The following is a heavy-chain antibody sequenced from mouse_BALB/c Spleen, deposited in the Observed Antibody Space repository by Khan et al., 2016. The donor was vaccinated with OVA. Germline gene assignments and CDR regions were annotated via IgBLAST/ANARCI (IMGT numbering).Heavy chain of an antibody. Sequence: QVQLQQSGADLARPGASVRMSCKASGYTFTSNTVHWVKQRPGQGLEWIGYINPRSGYTNYNQNFKDKATLTADKSSSTAYMQLSSLTSEDSAVYYCARRTTGYTMDYWGQGTSVTVSS. CDR2: INPRSGYT. J-gene: IGHJ4*01. D-gene: IGHD2-14*01. CDR3: ARRTTGYTMDY. V-gene: IGHV1-4*01. CDR1: GYTFTSNT.